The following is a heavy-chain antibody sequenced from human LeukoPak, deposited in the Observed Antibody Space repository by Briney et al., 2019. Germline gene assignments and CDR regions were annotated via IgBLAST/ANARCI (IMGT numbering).Heavy chain of an antibody. CDR2: LYYSGST. J-gene: IGHJ4*02. D-gene: IGHD6-13*01. V-gene: IGHV4-39*07. Sequence: SETLSLTCTVSGGSISSYSYYWGWIRQPPGKGLEWIGSLYYSGSTYYNPSLKSRVTISVDTSKNQFSLKLSSVTAADTAVYYCARLKKSAAAIDYWGQGTLVTVSS. CDR1: GGSISSYSYY. CDR3: ARLKKSAAAIDY.